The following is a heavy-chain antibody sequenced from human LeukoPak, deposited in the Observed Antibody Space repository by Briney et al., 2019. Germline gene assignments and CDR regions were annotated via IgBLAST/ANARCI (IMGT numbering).Heavy chain of an antibody. Sequence: GGSLRLSCAASGFIFSSYWMAWVRRAPGKGLEWVANIKEDGSEKNYVDSVKGRFTISRDNAKNSLYLQMNSLRAEDTAVYYCARDAGYGYDRFDYWGQGTQVTVSS. V-gene: IGHV3-7*01. CDR2: IKEDGSEK. J-gene: IGHJ4*02. CDR1: GFIFSSYW. CDR3: ARDAGYGYDRFDY. D-gene: IGHD5-18*01.